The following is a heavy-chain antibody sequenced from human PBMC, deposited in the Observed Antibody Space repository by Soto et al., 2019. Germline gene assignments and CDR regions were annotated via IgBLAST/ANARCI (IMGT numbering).Heavy chain of an antibody. J-gene: IGHJ4*02. CDR2: ISYDGSNK. D-gene: IGHD6-6*01. CDR3: ARDVYQAARPFDY. V-gene: IGHV3-30-3*01. CDR1: GFTFSSYA. Sequence: QVQLVESGGGVVQPGRSLRLSCAASGFTFSSYAMHWVRQAPGKGLEWVAVISYDGSNKYYADSVKGRFTISRDNSKNTLYLQMNSLRAEDTAVYYCARDVYQAARPFDYWGQGTLVTVSS.